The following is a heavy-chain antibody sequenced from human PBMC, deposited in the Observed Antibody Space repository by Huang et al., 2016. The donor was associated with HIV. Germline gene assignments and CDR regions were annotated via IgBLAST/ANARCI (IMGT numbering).Heavy chain of an antibody. V-gene: IGHV5-51*01. CDR1: GYRFRSNW. D-gene: IGHD3-10*01. Sequence: EVQLVQSGAEVKKPGESLKISCKGSGYRFRSNWIGWVRQMPGKGLEWRGIIYPGDSDTRYSPSVQGQVTISADKSINTAYLQWSSLKASDTAMYYCARLIGSPSFYYGLDVWGQGTTVTVSS. CDR3: ARLIGSPSFYYGLDV. J-gene: IGHJ6*02. CDR2: IYPGDSDT.